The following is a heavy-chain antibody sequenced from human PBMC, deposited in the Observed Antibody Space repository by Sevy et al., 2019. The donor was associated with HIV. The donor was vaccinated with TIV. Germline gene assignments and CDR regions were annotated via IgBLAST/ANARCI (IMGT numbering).Heavy chain of an antibody. V-gene: IGHV3-23*01. CDR1: GFTFSKYS. J-gene: IGHJ4*02. CDR3: AREGCTKPHDY. Sequence: GGSLRLSCAASGFTFSKYSMSWVRQPPGKGLEWVSTLSFGCGEINYANSVKGRFTISRDNSKSSVYLQMNNLRPENTAVYYCAREGCTKPHDYWGQGTLVTVSS. CDR2: LSFGCGEI. D-gene: IGHD2-8*01.